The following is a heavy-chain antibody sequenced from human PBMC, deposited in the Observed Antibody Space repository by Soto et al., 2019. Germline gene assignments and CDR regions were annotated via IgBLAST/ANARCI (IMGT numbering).Heavy chain of an antibody. V-gene: IGHV3-9*01. D-gene: IGHD3-10*01. Sequence: EVQLVESGGDLVQPGGSLRLSCAASGFTFDDYAMQWVRHVPGKRLEWISGTNWDSDTIAYAASVSGRFTISRDNAKNSLYLQMNSLRPEDTALYYCAKDFHTNMALMDVWGKWTTVTVSS. CDR3: AKDFHTNMALMDV. CDR1: GFTFDDYA. J-gene: IGHJ6*03. CDR2: TNWDSDTI.